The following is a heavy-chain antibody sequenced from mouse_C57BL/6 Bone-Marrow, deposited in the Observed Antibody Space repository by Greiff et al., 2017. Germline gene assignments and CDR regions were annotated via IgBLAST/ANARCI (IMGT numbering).Heavy chain of an antibody. CDR3: VPLCSPYYFDY. V-gene: IGHV1-22*01. Sequence: VQLQQSGPELVKPGASVKMSCKASGYTFTDYNMHWVKQSHGKSLEWIGYINPNNGGTSYNQKFKGKATLTVNKSSSTAYMELRILTSEDSAVYYCVPLCSPYYFDYWGQGTTLTVSS. CDR1: GYTFTDYN. D-gene: IGHD1-1*01. CDR2: INPNNGGT. J-gene: IGHJ2*01.